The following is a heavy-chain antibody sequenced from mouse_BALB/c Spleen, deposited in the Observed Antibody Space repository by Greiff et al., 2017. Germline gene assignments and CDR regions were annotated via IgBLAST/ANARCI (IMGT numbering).Heavy chain of an antibody. J-gene: IGHJ3*01. Sequence: EVQLQQSGPSLVKPSQTLSLTCSVTGDSFTSGYLNWIRKFPGNKLEYMGYISYSGSTYYNPSLKSRISITRDKSKSQYYLQLNSVTTEDTATYYCARSTTMITSLAYWGQGTLVTVSA. D-gene: IGHD2-4*01. CDR2: ISYSGST. CDR3: ARSTTMITSLAY. V-gene: IGHV3-8*02. CDR1: GDSFTSGY.